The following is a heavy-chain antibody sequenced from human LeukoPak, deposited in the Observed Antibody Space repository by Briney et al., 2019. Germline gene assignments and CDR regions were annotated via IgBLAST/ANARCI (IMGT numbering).Heavy chain of an antibody. V-gene: IGHV4-4*07. CDR1: GGSISSQY. D-gene: IGHD2-2*01. CDR2: IYASGST. J-gene: IGHJ4*02. CDR3: TKDTYCSGTTCNGGPGDY. Sequence: PSETLSLTCTVSGGSISSQYWSWIRQPAGKGLEWIGRIYASGSTNYNPSLKSRVTMSVDTSNNQFSLKLSSVTAADTAVFYCTKDTYCSGTTCNGGPGDYWGQGILVTVSS.